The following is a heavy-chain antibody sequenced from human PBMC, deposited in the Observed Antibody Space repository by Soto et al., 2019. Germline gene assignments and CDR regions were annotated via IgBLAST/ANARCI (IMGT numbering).Heavy chain of an antibody. CDR2: ISTTSSYI. CDR3: ARNCGGDCSNWFDP. Sequence: EVQLVESEGGLVKPGGSLRLSCAASGFTFRSYSMSCVRQAPGKGLEWVSYISTTSSYIYYADSVKGRFTISRDNAENSLYLQMNSLSAEDTAVYYCARNCGGDCSNWFDPWGQGTLVTVSS. CDR1: GFTFRSYS. V-gene: IGHV3-21*01. D-gene: IGHD2-21*02. J-gene: IGHJ5*02.